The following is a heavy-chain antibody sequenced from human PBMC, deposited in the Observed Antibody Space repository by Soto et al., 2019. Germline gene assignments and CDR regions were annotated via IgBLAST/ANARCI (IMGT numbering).Heavy chain of an antibody. CDR1: GFTFSSYA. CDR3: AKFGPSLISGQKEGGLHPYYYYYGMDV. V-gene: IGHV3-23*01. J-gene: IGHJ6*02. CDR2: ISGSGGST. Sequence: GGSLRLSCAASGFTFSSYAMSWVRQAPGKGLEWVSAISGSGGSTYYADSVKGRFTISRDNSKNTLYLQMNSLRPEDTAVYYCAKFGPSLISGQKEGGLHPYYYYYGMDVWGQGTTVTVSS. D-gene: IGHD1-26*01.